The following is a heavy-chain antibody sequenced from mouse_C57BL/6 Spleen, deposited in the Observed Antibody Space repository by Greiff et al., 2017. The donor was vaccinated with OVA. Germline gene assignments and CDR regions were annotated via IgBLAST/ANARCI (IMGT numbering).Heavy chain of an antibody. CDR1: GFNIKNTY. Sequence: VQLQQSVAELVRPGASVKLSCTASGFNIKNTYMYWVKQRPEQGLEWIGRIDPANGNTKYAPKFQGKATITADTSSNTAYLQLSRLTSEDTAIYDCVGDIVNCYDYWGQGTTLTVSS. CDR3: VGDIVNCYDY. J-gene: IGHJ2*01. V-gene: IGHV14-3*01. CDR2: IDPANGNT.